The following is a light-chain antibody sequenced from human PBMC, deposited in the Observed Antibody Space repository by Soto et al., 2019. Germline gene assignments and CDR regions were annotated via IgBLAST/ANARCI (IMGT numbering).Light chain of an antibody. CDR3: QQYYSYPRT. CDR2: KAS. Sequence: DIQMTQSPSTLSGSVGDRVTITCRASQTISSWLAWYQQKPGKAPKLLIYKASTLKSGVPSRFSGSGSGTEFTLTISSLQPDDFATYYCQQYYSYPRTFRQGTKVDIK. CDR1: QTISSW. J-gene: IGKJ1*01. V-gene: IGKV1-5*03.